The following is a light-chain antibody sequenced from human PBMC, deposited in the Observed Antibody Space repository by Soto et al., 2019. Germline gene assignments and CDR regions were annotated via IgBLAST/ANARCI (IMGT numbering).Light chain of an antibody. CDR2: DTS. CDR1: QSISNY. J-gene: IGKJ1*01. CDR3: QQSYSIPCT. V-gene: IGKV1-39*01. Sequence: DIQMTQSPSSLSASVGDRVTITCRASQSISNYVNWYQQKAGKVPKLLIYDTSSLQSGVPSRFSGSGSGTDFTLTISSLQPEDFATYYCQQSYSIPCTFGQGTKVEIK.